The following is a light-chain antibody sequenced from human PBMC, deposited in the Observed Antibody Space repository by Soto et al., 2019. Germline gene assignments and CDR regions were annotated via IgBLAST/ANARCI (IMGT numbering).Light chain of an antibody. CDR1: QSVSRN. Sequence: EIVMTQSPATLSVSLGERATLSCRASQSVSRNLAWYQLKPGQTPRLLIYGASTRATGIPDRFSGRGFGTDFTLTISRLEPEDFAVYYCQHSGDFRWTFGQGTKVDIK. J-gene: IGKJ1*01. CDR3: QHSGDFRWT. V-gene: IGKV3-15*01. CDR2: GAS.